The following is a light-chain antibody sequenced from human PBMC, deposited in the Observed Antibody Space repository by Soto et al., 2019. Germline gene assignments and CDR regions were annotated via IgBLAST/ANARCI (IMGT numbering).Light chain of an antibody. CDR2: AAS. CDR1: QTISNF. J-gene: IGKJ1*01. Sequence: DIQMTQSPSSLSAYVGDRVTITCRASQTISNFLNWYQQKPGKAPNLLIYAASGLQSGVPSRFSASESGTDFTLNITSLQPEDFATYFCQQSFSTPRTFGQGTRVELK. V-gene: IGKV1-39*01. CDR3: QQSFSTPRT.